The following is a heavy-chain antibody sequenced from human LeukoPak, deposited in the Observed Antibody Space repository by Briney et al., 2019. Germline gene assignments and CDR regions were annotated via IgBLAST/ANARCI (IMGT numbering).Heavy chain of an antibody. CDR1: GGSISSGSYY. V-gene: IGHV4-61*02. D-gene: IGHD6-6*01. CDR2: IYTSGST. Sequence: PSETLSLTCTVSGGSISSGSYYWSWIRQPAGKGLEWIGRIYTSGSTNYNPSLKSRVTISVDTSKNQFSLKLSSVTAADTAVYYCAGTTISLAARPGDYWGQGTLVTVSS. CDR3: AGTTISLAARPGDY. J-gene: IGHJ4*02.